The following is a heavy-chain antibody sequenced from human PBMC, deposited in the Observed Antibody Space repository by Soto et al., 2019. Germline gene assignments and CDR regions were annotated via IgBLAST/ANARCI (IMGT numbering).Heavy chain of an antibody. D-gene: IGHD1-7*01. CDR2: INVSGGST. CDR3: AKEAYNWNLGFY. V-gene: IGHV3-23*01. Sequence: SAGSLRLSCAASGFTFSSYAMSWVRQAPGKGLEWVWVINVSGGSTYYADSLKGRFTISRDNSRNTLYLQMNSPRAEATAVYYCAKEAYNWNLGFYWGQGTLVTVSS. J-gene: IGHJ4*02. CDR1: GFTFSSYA.